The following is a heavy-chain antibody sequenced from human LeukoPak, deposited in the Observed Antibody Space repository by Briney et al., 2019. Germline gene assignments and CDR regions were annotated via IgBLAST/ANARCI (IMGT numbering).Heavy chain of an antibody. CDR2: ISGRGGST. V-gene: IGHV3-23*01. Sequence: GGSLRLSCAASGFTFSSYAMRWVRQAPGRGLEWVSGISGRGGSTYYADSVKGRFTISRDKSKNTLYLQMNSLRAEDTAVYYCAKAKDFWSGFGRDYYYGMDVWGQGTTVTVSS. J-gene: IGHJ6*02. CDR1: GFTFSSYA. D-gene: IGHD3-3*01. CDR3: AKAKDFWSGFGRDYYYGMDV.